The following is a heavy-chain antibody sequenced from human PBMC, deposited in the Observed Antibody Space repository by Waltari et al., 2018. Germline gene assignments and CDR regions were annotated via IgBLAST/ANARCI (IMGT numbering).Heavy chain of an antibody. V-gene: IGHV4-34*01. Sequence: QVQLQQWGAGLLKPSETLSLTCAVYGGSFSGYYWTWIRQPPGKGVEWIGEIKHSGSTNYNPSLKSRVTISVDTSKNQFSLKLSSVTAADTAVYYCARRAPRAPCDYWGQGTLVTVSS. CDR3: ARRAPRAPCDY. J-gene: IGHJ4*02. CDR2: IKHSGST. CDR1: GGSFSGYY. D-gene: IGHD3-10*01.